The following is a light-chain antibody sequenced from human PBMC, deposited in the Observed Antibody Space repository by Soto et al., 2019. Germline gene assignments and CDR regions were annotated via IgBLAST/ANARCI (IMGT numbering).Light chain of an antibody. J-gene: IGKJ3*01. Sequence: DIQMTQSPSSLSASVGDRVTITCRASQSISTYLNWYQQKPGTAPKLLIYAASSLQRGGPSRFSGSRSGTDFTLPISSLQREDYATDYCQQRYSTPLHFGPVNKVDL. V-gene: IGKV1-39*01. CDR2: AAS. CDR1: QSISTY. CDR3: QQRYSTPLH.